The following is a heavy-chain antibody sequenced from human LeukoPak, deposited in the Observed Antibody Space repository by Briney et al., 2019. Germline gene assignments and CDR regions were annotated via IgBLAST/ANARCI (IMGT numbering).Heavy chain of an antibody. CDR2: ISSSGFTI. V-gene: IGHV3-48*03. CDR1: GFTFSSYE. Sequence: GGSLRLSCAASGFTFSSYEMNWVRQAPGKGLEWVSYISSSGFTIYYADSVKGRFTISRDNAKNSLYLQMNSLRAEDTAVYYCARESVVRGLDYWGQGTLVTVSS. J-gene: IGHJ4*02. D-gene: IGHD3-10*01. CDR3: ARESVVRGLDY.